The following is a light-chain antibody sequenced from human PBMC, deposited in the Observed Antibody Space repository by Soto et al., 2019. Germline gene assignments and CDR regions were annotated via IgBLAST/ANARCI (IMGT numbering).Light chain of an antibody. Sequence: SYELTQPPSVSVSPGQTASITCSGDKLGDKYACWYQQKPGQSPVLVIYQDTKRPSGIRERFSGSNSGSTATLTISGTQAMDEADYYCQAWDSSTVVFGGGTKLTVL. CDR3: QAWDSSTVV. CDR1: KLGDKY. CDR2: QDT. J-gene: IGLJ2*01. V-gene: IGLV3-1*01.